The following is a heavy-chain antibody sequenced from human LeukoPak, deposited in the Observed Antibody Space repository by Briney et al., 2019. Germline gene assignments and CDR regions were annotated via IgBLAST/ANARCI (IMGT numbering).Heavy chain of an antibody. CDR2: VHLSGAT. J-gene: IGHJ4*02. CDR1: GGSITTTNW. V-gene: IGHV4-4*02. D-gene: IGHD1-26*01. Sequence: SETLSLTCAVSGGSITTTNWWSWVRQPPEKGLEWIGEVHLSGATNYNPSLESRVSMSIDKSKNHLSLEVTSVTAADTAIYYCTRESGAFSPFGFWGQGTLLTVSS. CDR3: TRESGAFSPFGF.